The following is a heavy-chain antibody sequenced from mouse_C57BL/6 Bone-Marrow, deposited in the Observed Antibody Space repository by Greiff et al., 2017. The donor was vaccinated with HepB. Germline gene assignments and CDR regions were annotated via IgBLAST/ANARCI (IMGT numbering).Heavy chain of an antibody. CDR2: IYPRSGIT. CDR1: GYTFTSYG. CDR3: ADSKSYWYFDV. D-gene: IGHD2-5*01. V-gene: IGHV1-81*01. Sequence: QVQLKQSGAELARPGASVKLSCKASGYTFTSYGISWVKQRTGQGLEWIGEIYPRSGITYYNEKFKGKATLTADKSSSTAYMELRSLISEDSAVYFCADSKSYWYFDVWGTGTTVTVSS. J-gene: IGHJ1*03.